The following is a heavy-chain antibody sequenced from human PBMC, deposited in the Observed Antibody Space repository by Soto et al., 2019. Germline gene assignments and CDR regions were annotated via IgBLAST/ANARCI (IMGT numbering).Heavy chain of an antibody. V-gene: IGHV3-23*01. D-gene: IGHD3-22*01. Sequence: PGGSLRLSCAASGFTFRSYAMSWVRQAPGKGLEWVSGISGSGISTHYADSVKGRFTVSRDNAKSSLYLQMNNLRAEDTAFYFCARATQSYYDTSGYYSYVHWGQGAQVTVSS. CDR2: ISGSGIST. J-gene: IGHJ4*02. CDR3: ARATQSYYDTSGYYSYVH. CDR1: GFTFRSYA.